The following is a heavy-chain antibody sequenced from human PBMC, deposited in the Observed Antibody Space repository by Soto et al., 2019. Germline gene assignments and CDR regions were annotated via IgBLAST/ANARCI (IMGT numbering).Heavy chain of an antibody. CDR1: KDSISRCW. V-gene: IGHV5-51*01. D-gene: IGHD5-12*01. CDR2: IYPGDSDT. J-gene: IGHJ6*02. Sequence: SCRGCKDSISRCWTGRVRKKPGKGLEWMGIIYPGDSDTRYSPSFQGQVTISADKSISTAYLQWSSLKASDTAMYYCSRLGHIVAKIFSGMAVRGQWTTVTVS. CDR3: SRLGHIVAKIFSGMAV.